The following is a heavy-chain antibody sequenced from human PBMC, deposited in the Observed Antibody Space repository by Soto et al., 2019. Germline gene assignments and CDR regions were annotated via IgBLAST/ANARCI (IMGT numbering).Heavy chain of an antibody. CDR2: TSTSSTTK. V-gene: IGHV3-48*04. CDR3: AGSYSSGNWYFDY. D-gene: IGHD3-10*01. J-gene: IGHJ4*02. Sequence: VGSLRLSCAASGFSFSAYSMNWVRQAPGKGLEWIAYTSTSSTTKYYADSVRGRFSISRDNANDLLYLDMDKLRGEDTGIYYCAGSYSSGNWYFDYWGLGTPVTVSS. CDR1: GFSFSAYS.